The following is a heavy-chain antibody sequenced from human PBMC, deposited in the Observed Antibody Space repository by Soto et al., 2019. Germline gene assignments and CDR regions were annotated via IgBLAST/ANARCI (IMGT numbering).Heavy chain of an antibody. CDR2: IYSGGST. V-gene: IGHV3-53*01. Sequence: EVQLVESGGGLIQPGGSLRLSCAASGFTVSSNYMTWVRQAPGKGLEWVSAIYSGGSTYYADSVKGRFTISRDNSKNHLSRQMNSLRVEDTAVYYWARARSTEAGLSDYRGLGTLVTVSS. J-gene: IGHJ4*02. CDR1: GFTVSSNY. CDR3: ARARSTEAGLSDY.